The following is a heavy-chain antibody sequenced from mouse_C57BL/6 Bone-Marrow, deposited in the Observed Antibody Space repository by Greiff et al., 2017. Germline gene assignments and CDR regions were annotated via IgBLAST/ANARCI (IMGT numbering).Heavy chain of an antibody. Sequence: EVHLVESGGGLVKPGGSLKLSCAASGFTFSDYGMHWVRQAPEKGLEWVAYISSGSSTIYYADTVKGRFTISRDNAKKTLFLQMTSLRSEDTAVYYCARREWAFDYWGQGTTLTVSS. CDR1: GFTFSDYG. V-gene: IGHV5-17*01. D-gene: IGHD1-3*01. CDR2: ISSGSSTI. J-gene: IGHJ2*01. CDR3: ARREWAFDY.